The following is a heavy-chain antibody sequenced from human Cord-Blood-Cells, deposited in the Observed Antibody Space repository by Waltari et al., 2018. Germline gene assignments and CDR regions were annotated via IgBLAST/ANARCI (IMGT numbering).Heavy chain of an antibody. D-gene: IGHD3-22*01. CDR2: IYYSGST. J-gene: IGHJ4*02. Sequence: QLQLQESGPGLVTPSETLSLTCPVSGGSISSSSSYWGWSRQPPGKGLEWIGGIYYSGSTYYNPSLKSRVTISVDTSKNQFSLKLSSVTAADTAVYYCARQGKLRDDSSGYSEDEAYWGQGTLVTVSS. CDR1: GGSISSSSSY. CDR3: ARQGKLRDDSSGYSEDEAY. V-gene: IGHV4-39*01.